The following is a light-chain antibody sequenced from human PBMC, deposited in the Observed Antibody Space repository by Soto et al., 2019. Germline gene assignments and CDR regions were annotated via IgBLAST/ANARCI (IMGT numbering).Light chain of an antibody. CDR3: QKYNSAPF. Sequence: DIQMTQSPSSLSASVGDRVTITCRASQGISNYLAWYQQKPGKVPKLLIYAASTLQSGLPSRFSGSGSGTDFTLTISSLQPEDVATYYCQKYNSAPFFGPGTKVDIK. J-gene: IGKJ3*01. CDR1: QGISNY. V-gene: IGKV1-27*01. CDR2: AAS.